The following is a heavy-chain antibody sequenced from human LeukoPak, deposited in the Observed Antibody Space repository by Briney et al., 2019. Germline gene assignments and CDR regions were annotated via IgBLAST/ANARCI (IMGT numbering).Heavy chain of an antibody. Sequence: GGSLRLSCAASAFAFRTYGMHWVRQAPGKGLEWVAVISYDANNENYADSVKGRFTISRDNSKNTLYLQMNSLRAEDTAVYYCAKDRHPSRTDGYYFDYWGQGTLVTVSS. CDR3: AKDRHPSRTDGYYFDY. D-gene: IGHD1-14*01. J-gene: IGHJ4*02. CDR2: ISYDANNE. V-gene: IGHV3-30*18. CDR1: AFAFRTYG.